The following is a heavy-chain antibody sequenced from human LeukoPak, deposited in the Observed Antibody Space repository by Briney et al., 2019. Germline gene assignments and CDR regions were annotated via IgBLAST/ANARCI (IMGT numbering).Heavy chain of an antibody. J-gene: IGHJ5*02. CDR2: ISYDGSNK. CDR1: GFTFSSYG. V-gene: IGHV3-30*18. Sequence: PGGSLRLSCAASGFTFSSYGMHWVRQAPGKGLEWVALISYDGSNKYYADSVKGRFTISRDNSKNTLSLQMNSLSAEDTALYYCAKVLFDPWGQGTLVTVSS. CDR3: AKVLFDP.